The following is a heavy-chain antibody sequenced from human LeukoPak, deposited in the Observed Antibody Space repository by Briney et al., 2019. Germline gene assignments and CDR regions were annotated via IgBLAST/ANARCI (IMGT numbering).Heavy chain of an antibody. J-gene: IGHJ6*02. V-gene: IGHV3-30-3*01. CDR2: ISYDGSNK. D-gene: IGHD3-3*01. Sequence: GGSLRLSCAASGFTFSSYAMHWVRQAPGKGLEWVAVISYDGSNKYYADSVKGRFTISRDNSKNTLYLQMNSLRAEDTAVYYCARENFQTNFGVVIHYYYGMDVWGQGTTVTVSS. CDR1: GFTFSSYA. CDR3: ARENFQTNFGVVIHYYYGMDV.